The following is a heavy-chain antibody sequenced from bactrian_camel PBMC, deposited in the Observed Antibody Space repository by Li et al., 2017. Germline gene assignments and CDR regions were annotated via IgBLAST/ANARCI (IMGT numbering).Heavy chain of an antibody. V-gene: IGHV3S55*01. Sequence: VQLVESGGGSVQVGGSLRLSCVASGDTIGRYCMGWFRQIPDKEREGVAGIESDGSTSYADSVKGRFTVSQDSAKNSINLQMNSLKPDDTAVYYCAATGQMLSVAGCRTQGTQVTVS. CDR2: IESDGST. CDR1: GDTIGRYC. D-gene: IGHD1*01. J-gene: IGHJ4*01.